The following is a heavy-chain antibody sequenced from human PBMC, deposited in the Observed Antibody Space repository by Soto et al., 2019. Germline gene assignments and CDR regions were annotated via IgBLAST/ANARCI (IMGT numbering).Heavy chain of an antibody. D-gene: IGHD1-26*01. CDR1: GGSISSGNYY. CDR3: ATMGAPVTGLYYFDY. Sequence: SETLSLTCTVSGGSISSGNYYWSWIRQPPGKGLEWIGFISYSGTTHYSASLRSRVSISVDTSKNQFSLDLSSVTAADTAVYYCATMGAPVTGLYYFDYWGQGTLVTVSS. V-gene: IGHV4-30-4*01. J-gene: IGHJ4*02. CDR2: ISYSGTT.